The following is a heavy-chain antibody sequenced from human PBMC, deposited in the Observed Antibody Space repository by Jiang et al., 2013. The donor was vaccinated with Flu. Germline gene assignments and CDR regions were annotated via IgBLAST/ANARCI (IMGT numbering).Heavy chain of an antibody. CDR2: IEYGGST. D-gene: IGHD6-13*01. CDR3: ARDQSATGSNWYFDL. Sequence: LLKPSETLSLTCTVSGGSINSYYWSWIRQPPGKGLEWIAYIEYGGSTNYNPSLRSRVTMSVDTSKNQFSLNLSSVTAADTAVYYCARDQSATGSNWYFDLWGLAPWSLSPQ. CDR1: GGSINSYY. J-gene: IGHJ2*01. V-gene: IGHV4-59*01.